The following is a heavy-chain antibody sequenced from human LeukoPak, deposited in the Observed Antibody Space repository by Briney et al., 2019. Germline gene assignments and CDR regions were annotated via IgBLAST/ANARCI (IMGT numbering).Heavy chain of an antibody. CDR3: ARHNQGSPDY. CDR2: ISSSRSIM. Sequence: GGSLRLSCVASGFIFSYYDMDWVRQAPGKGLEWISYISSSRSIMYYADSVLGRFTVSRDNAGNTLYLQMNSLRGDDTAVYYCARHNQGSPDYRGRGTLVTVSS. CDR1: GFIFSYYD. V-gene: IGHV3-48*01. J-gene: IGHJ4*02.